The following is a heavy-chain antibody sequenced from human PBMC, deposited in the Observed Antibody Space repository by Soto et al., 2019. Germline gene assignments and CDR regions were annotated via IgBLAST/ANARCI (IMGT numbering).Heavy chain of an antibody. CDR3: AKEIEYQLLYYYYGMDV. CDR2: ISYDGSNK. V-gene: IGHV3-30*18. D-gene: IGHD2-2*01. J-gene: IGHJ6*02. Sequence: GGSLRLSCAASGFTFSSYGMHWVRQAPGKGLEWVAVISYDGSNKYYADSVKGRFTISRDNSKNTLYLQMNSLRAEDTAVYYCAKEIEYQLLYYYYGMDVWGQGTTVTVSS. CDR1: GFTFSSYG.